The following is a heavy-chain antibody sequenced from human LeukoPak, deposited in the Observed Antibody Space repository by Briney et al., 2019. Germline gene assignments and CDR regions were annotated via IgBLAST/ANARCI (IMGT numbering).Heavy chain of an antibody. CDR1: GGSISSYS. V-gene: IGHV4-59*01. CDR3: ARGGVTIFGVATPTNWFDP. D-gene: IGHD3-3*01. CDR2: THYNGSP. J-gene: IGHJ5*02. Sequence: PSETLSLTCTVSGGSISSYSWSWIRQPPGKGLEWIGYTHYNGSPNYNPSLKSRVTISVDTSKNQFSLKLSSVTAADTAVYYCARGGVTIFGVATPTNWFDPWGQGTLVTVSS.